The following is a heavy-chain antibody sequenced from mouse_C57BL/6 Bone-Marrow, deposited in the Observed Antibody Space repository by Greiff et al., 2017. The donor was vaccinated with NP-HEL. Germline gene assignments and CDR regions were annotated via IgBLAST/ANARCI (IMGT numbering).Heavy chain of an antibody. Sequence: EVQLQQSGPELVKPGASVKISCKASGYTFTDYYMNWVKQSHGKSLEWIGDINPNNGGTSYNQKFKGKATLTVDKSSSTAYMELRSLTSEDSAVYYCFITTVVATKSFDYWGKGTTLTVSS. J-gene: IGHJ2*01. CDR2: INPNNGGT. CDR3: FITTVVATKSFDY. V-gene: IGHV1-26*01. D-gene: IGHD1-1*01. CDR1: GYTFTDYY.